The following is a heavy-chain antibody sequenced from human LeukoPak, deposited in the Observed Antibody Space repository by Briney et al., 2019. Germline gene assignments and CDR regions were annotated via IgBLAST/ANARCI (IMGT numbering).Heavy chain of an antibody. D-gene: IGHD3-22*01. CDR3: TTAAWGLYYYDSSGSPGY. CDR1: GFTFSNAW. J-gene: IGHJ4*02. V-gene: IGHV3-15*01. CDR2: IKSKTDCGTT. Sequence: GGSLRLSCAASGFTFSNAWMRWVRQAPGKGLEWVARIKSKTDCGTTDYAAPLKGRFTISRGDSKNTLYLQMNSLKTEDTGVYYCTTAAWGLYYYDSSGSPGYWGQGTLVIVSS.